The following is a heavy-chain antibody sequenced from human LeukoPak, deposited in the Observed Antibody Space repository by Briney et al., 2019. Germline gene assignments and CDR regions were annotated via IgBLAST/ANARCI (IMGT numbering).Heavy chain of an antibody. CDR1: GFTFTNAW. J-gene: IGHJ4*02. Sequence: GGSLRLSCAASGFTFTNAWMNWVRQPPGKGLEWVGRIFSKTDGRATGYAAPVKGRFIITRDDSKNTLYLQMNSLQTEYTAVYYCPDGDAARFDYWGQGSLVTVPS. CDR3: PDGDAARFDY. D-gene: IGHD3-10*01. CDR2: IFSKTDGRAT. V-gene: IGHV3-15*01.